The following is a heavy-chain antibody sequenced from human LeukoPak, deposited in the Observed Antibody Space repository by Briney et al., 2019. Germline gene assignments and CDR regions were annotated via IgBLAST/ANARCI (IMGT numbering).Heavy chain of an antibody. J-gene: IGHJ6*02. CDR2: ISYDGSNK. D-gene: IGHD2-8*01. CDR1: GFTFSSYA. CDR3: ARGPERTGVGTRYYYDMDV. Sequence: GGSLRLSCAASGFTFSSYAMHWVRQAPGKGLEWVAVISYDGSNKYYADSVKGRFSISRDNSKNTLYLQMNSLRAEDTAVYYCARGPERTGVGTRYYYDMDVWGQGTTVTVSS. V-gene: IGHV3-30-3*01.